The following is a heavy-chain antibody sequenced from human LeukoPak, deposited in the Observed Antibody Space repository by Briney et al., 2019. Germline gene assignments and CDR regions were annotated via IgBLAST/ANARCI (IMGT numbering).Heavy chain of an antibody. CDR1: GFTFKSYA. D-gene: IGHD6-6*01. Sequence: GGSLRLSCTASGFTFKSYAMHWVRQAPGKGLEYVSSINTNGANTYYADSVKGRFTISRDNSRNTVYVQMNSLTPEDTAVYYCVKGLDYSSSQVDSWGQGTLVTVSS. J-gene: IGHJ4*02. CDR2: INTNGANT. CDR3: VKGLDYSSSQVDS. V-gene: IGHV3-64*05.